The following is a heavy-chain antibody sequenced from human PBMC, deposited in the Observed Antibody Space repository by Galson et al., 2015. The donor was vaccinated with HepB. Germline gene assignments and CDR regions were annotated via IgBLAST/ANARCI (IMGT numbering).Heavy chain of an antibody. J-gene: IGHJ4*02. Sequence: SVKVSCKASGGTFSSYAISWVRQAPGQGLEWMGRIIPILGIANYAQKFQGRVTITADKSTSTAYMELSSLRSEDTAVYYCAIGGGMVRGVMDLFDYWGQGTLVTVSS. CDR1: GGTFSSYA. V-gene: IGHV1-69*04. CDR2: IIPILGIA. CDR3: AIGGGMVRGVMDLFDY. D-gene: IGHD3-10*01.